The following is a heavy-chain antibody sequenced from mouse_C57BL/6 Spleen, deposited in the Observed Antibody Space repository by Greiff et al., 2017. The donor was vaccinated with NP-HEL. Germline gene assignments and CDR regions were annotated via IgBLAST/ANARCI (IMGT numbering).Heavy chain of an antibody. CDR2: IWSGGST. CDR1: GFSLTSYG. J-gene: IGHJ4*01. Sequence: VQGVESGPGLVQPSQSLSITCTVSGFSLTSYGVHWVRQSPGKGLEWLGVIWSGGSTDYNAAFISRLSISKDNSKSQVFFKMNSLQADDTAIYYCARGYNYYGSTKDAMDYWGQGTSVTVSS. D-gene: IGHD2-2*01. CDR3: ARGYNYYGSTKDAMDY. V-gene: IGHV2-2*01.